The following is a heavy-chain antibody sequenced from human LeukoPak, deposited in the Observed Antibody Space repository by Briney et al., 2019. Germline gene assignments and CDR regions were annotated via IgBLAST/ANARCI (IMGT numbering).Heavy chain of an antibody. CDR2: ICYSGST. V-gene: IGHV4-59*01. D-gene: IGHD1-26*01. CDR3: ARGNSGSYYGENDY. CDR1: GGSISSYY. Sequence: PSETLSLTCTVSGGSISSYYWSWIRQPPGKGLEWIGYICYSGSTNYNPSLKSRVTISVDTSKNQFSLKLSSVTAADTAVYYCARGNSGSYYGENDYWGQGTLVTVSS. J-gene: IGHJ4*02.